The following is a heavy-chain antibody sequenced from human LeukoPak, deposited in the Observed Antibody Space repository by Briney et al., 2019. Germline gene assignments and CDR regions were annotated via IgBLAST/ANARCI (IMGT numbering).Heavy chain of an antibody. CDR1: GLPVHSNY. D-gene: IGHD1-26*01. V-gene: IGHV3-53*01. CDR3: ACISWELLPPDY. J-gene: IGHJ4*02. Sequence: GSPKLSHPGSGLPVHSNYMNRVRQAPGEGPELVSVIYSGGSTYYVDSVKGRFTISRDNSKNTVYLQMNSLRPEDTAVYYCACISWELLPPDYWGQGTLVTVSS. CDR2: IYSGGST.